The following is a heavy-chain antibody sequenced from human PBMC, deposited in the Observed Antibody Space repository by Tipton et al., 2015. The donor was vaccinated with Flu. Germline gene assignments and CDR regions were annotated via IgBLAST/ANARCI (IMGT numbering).Heavy chain of an antibody. CDR3: ARSGSYLEYLQH. CDR1: GGSISSYY. V-gene: IGHV4-4*07. D-gene: IGHD1-26*01. CDR2: IYTSGST. J-gene: IGHJ1*01. Sequence: TLSLTCTVSGGSISSYYWSWIRQPAGKGLEWIGRIYTSGSTNYNPSLKSRVTMSVDTSKNQFSLKLTSVSAADKAVYYCARSGSYLEYLQHWGQGTLVTVCS.